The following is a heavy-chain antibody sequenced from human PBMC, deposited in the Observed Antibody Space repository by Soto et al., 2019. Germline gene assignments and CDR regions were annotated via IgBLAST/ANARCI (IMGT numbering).Heavy chain of an antibody. CDR1: GLTFSTSA. D-gene: IGHD5-12*01. Sequence: QMQLVQSGPEVREPGTSVKVSCKASGLTFSTSAVQWVRQARGQRLEWIGWIVVGSGSTKYAQKFQERVTITRDISTSTAYMELNSLRSEDTAVYYCAAPPNRDAYNYGYWGQGTLVTVSS. CDR3: AAPPNRDAYNYGY. J-gene: IGHJ4*02. CDR2: IVVGSGST. V-gene: IGHV1-58*01.